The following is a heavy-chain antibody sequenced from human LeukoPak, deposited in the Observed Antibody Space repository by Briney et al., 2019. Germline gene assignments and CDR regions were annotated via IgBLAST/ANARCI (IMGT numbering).Heavy chain of an antibody. CDR2: ISYDGINK. V-gene: IGHV3-30-3*01. CDR3: ARDVRVRFTIFHDY. Sequence: SGGSLRLSCAASGFTFSSYAMHWVRQAPGKGLEWVAVISYDGINKYYADSVKGRFTISRDNAKNSLYLQMNSLRAEDTAVYYCARDVRVRFTIFHDYWGQGTLVTVSS. D-gene: IGHD3-10*01. J-gene: IGHJ4*02. CDR1: GFTFSSYA.